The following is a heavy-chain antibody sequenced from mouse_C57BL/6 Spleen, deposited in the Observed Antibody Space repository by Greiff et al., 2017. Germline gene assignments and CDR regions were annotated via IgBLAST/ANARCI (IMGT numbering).Heavy chain of an antibody. CDR2: IYPGSGST. D-gene: IGHD1-1*01. CDR1: GYTFTSYW. V-gene: IGHV1-55*01. Sequence: VKPGASVKMSCKASGYTFTSYWITWVKQRPGQGLEWIGDIYPGSGSTNYNEKFKSKATLTVDTSSSTAYMQLSSLTSEDSAVYYCARRGTTVVEGFAYWGQGTLVTVSA. J-gene: IGHJ3*01. CDR3: ARRGTTVVEGFAY.